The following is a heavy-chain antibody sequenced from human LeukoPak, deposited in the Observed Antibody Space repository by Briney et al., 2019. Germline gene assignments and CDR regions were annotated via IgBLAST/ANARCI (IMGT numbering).Heavy chain of an antibody. CDR2: IYYIGST. J-gene: IGHJ6*02. D-gene: IGHD3-3*01. Sequence: SETLSLTCTVSGGSISGYYWSWIRQPPGKGLEWIGDIYYIGSTNYNPSLKSRVTISVDTSKNQFSLNLSSVTAADTAVYYCARDCRFNGMDVWGQGTTVTVSS. V-gene: IGHV4-59*01. CDR1: GGSISGYY. CDR3: ARDCRFNGMDV.